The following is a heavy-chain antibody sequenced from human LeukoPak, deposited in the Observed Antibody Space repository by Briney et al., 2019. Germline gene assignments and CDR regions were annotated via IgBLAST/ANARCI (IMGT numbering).Heavy chain of an antibody. CDR1: GDSISSYY. CDR2: IYYSGST. J-gene: IGHJ5*02. D-gene: IGHD3-3*01. CDR3: ARGQGGAVIPNWFDP. V-gene: IGHV4-59*01. Sequence: SETLSLTCTVSGDSISSYYWSWIRQPPGKGLEWIGCIYYSGSTKYNPSLKSRVTISVDTSKNQFSLKLSSVTAADTAVYYCARGQGGAVIPNWFDPWGQGTLVTVSS.